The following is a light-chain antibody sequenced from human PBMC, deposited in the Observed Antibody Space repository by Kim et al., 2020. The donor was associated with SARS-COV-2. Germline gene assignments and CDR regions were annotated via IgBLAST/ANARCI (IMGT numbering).Light chain of an antibody. CDR2: GNT. CDR3: QSFDSGLSGLL. J-gene: IGLJ2*01. CDR1: SSNIGVGFD. V-gene: IGLV1-40*01. Sequence: QSVLTQSPSVSGAPGQRVTISCSGTSSNIGVGFDVHWYQHSPGKAPKLLIFGNTVRPSGVPDRFSGSRSGTSASLAITGLQTEDEADYYCQSFDSGLSGLLFGGGTQLTVL.